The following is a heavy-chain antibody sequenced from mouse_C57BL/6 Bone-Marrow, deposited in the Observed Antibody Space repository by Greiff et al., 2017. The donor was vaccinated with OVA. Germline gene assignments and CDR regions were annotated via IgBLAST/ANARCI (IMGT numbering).Heavy chain of an antibody. J-gene: IGHJ2*01. Sequence: EVQLQESGAELVKPGASVKLSCTASGFNIKDYYMHWVKQRTEQGLEWIGRIDPEDGETKYAPKFQGKATLTADTSSNTAYLQHSSLTSEDTAVYYCARSLPGAKGYFDYWGQGTTLTVSS. CDR3: ARSLPGAKGYFDY. CDR2: IDPEDGET. V-gene: IGHV14-2*01. CDR1: GFNIKDYY.